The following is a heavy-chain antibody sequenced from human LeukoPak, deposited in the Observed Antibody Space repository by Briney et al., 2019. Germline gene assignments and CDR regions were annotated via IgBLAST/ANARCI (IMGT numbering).Heavy chain of an antibody. CDR1: GYSFTSYW. Sequence: GESLKISCKGSGYSFTSYWIGWVRQMPGKGLEWMGIIYPGDSDTRYSPSLQGQVTISANKTISTAYLQWSSLKASDTAMYYCARHLTTPDYYYYGMDVWGQGTTVTVSS. CDR3: ARHLTTPDYYYYGMDV. D-gene: IGHD4-17*01. J-gene: IGHJ6*02. V-gene: IGHV5-51*01. CDR2: IYPGDSDT.